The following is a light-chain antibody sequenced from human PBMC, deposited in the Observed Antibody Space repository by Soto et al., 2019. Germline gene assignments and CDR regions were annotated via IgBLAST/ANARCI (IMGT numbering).Light chain of an antibody. CDR2: DAS. Sequence: EIVMPQSPGTPSVSPVASAPLSCRASQSVYSNLAWYQQKPGQAPRLLLYDASARATGVPATFSGSGSGTEFTLTTSSLQSADFAVYYCQHHDNWPPWTFGQGTKVEIK. J-gene: IGKJ1*01. V-gene: IGKV3-15*01. CDR3: QHHDNWPPWT. CDR1: QSVYSN.